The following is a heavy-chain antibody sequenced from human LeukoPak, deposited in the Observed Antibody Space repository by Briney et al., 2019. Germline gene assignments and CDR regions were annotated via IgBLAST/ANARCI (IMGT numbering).Heavy chain of an antibody. CDR2: IYYSGST. V-gene: IGHV4-59*12. CDR1: GGSISSYY. Sequence: SETLSLTCTVSGGSISSYYWSWIRQPPGKGLEWIGYIYYSGSTNYNPSLKSRVPISVDTSKNQFSLKLSSVTAADAAVYYCARGVVGVVAATYFDYWGQGTLVAVSS. J-gene: IGHJ4*02. CDR3: ARGVVGVVAATYFDY. D-gene: IGHD2-15*01.